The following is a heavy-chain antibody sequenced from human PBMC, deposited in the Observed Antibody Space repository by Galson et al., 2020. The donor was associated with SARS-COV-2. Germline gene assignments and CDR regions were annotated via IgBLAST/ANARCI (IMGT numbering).Heavy chain of an antibody. CDR3: ARGAPGY. CDR1: AGSFSDSQ. CDR2: LSNSGST. J-gene: IGHJ4*02. Sequence: SETLSLTCDVYAGSFSDSQWTWIRQAPEKGPECIGPLSNSGSTNYNPSLKSRVTISVDTSKNQFSLKLSSVTAADTAVYYCARGAPGYWGQGTLVTVSS. V-gene: IGHV4-34*01.